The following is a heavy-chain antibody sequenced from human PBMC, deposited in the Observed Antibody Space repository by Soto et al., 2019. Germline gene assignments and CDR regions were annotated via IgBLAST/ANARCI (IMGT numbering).Heavy chain of an antibody. Sequence: EVQLLESGGGLVQPGGSLRLSCAASRFTFSRYAMSWVRQAPGKGLEWVSTLSGSGLSTHYADSVKGRFTIARDNSMSTRYLQMKSLKTKDTAVYFCAKVTAAPRSTRFDYWGRGTLVTVSS. CDR2: LSGSGLST. J-gene: IGHJ4*02. V-gene: IGHV3-23*01. CDR1: RFTFSRYA. CDR3: AKVTAAPRSTRFDY. D-gene: IGHD5-18*01.